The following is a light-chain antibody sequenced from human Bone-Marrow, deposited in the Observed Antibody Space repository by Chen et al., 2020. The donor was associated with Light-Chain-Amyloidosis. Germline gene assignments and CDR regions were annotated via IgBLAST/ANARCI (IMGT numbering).Light chain of an antibody. CDR2: LGS. CDR1: PSLQYSNGDNY. V-gene: IGKV2-28*01. CDR3: MQALQTPRS. Sequence: DIVMTQSPLSLPVTPGEPASISCRSSPSLQYSNGDNYLDWYLQKPGQSPQLLIYLGSNRASGVPDRFSGSGSGTDFTLKISRVEAEDVGVYYCMQALQTPRSFGQGTRLEIK. J-gene: IGKJ2*03.